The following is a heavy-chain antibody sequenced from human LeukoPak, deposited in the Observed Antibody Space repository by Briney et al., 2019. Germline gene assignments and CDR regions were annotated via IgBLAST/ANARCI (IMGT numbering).Heavy chain of an antibody. CDR1: GGTFSSYA. J-gene: IGHJ3*02. V-gene: IGHV1-69*04. CDR3: ATDQGATGAFDI. D-gene: IGHD1-26*01. Sequence: ASVKVSCKASGGTFSSYAISWVRQAPGQGLEWMGRIIPILGIANYAQKFQGRVTITADKSTSTAYMELSSLRSEDTAVYYCATDQGATGAFDIWGQGTMVTVSS. CDR2: IIPILGIA.